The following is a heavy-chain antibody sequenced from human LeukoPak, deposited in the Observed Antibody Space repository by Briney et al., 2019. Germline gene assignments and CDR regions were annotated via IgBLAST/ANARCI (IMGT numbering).Heavy chain of an antibody. J-gene: IGHJ3*02. V-gene: IGHV3-23*01. CDR1: GFTFSSYA. Sequence: SGGSLRLSCAASGFTFSSYAMSWVRHAPGKGLEWVSTISGRGGSTYYADSAKGRFTISRDNSKNTLYLQMNSLRAEDTAVYYCATSETTHDAFDIWGQGTMVTVSS. CDR3: ATSETTHDAFDI. D-gene: IGHD4-17*01. CDR2: ISGRGGST.